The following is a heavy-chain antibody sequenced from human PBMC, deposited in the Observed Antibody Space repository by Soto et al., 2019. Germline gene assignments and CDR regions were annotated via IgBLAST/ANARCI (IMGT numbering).Heavy chain of an antibody. D-gene: IGHD5-12*01. V-gene: IGHV3-23*01. J-gene: IGHJ4*02. Sequence: TGGSLRLSCAASGFTFSSYAMSWVRQAPGKGLEWVSAISGSGGSTYYADSVKGRFTISRDNSKNTLYLQMNSLRAEDTAVYYCAKDPSRRDGYNVGYWGQGTLVTVSS. CDR1: GFTFSSYA. CDR3: AKDPSRRDGYNVGY. CDR2: ISGSGGST.